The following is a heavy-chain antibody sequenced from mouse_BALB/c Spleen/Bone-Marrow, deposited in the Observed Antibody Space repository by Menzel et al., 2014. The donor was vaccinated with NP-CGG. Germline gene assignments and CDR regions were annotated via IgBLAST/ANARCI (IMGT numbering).Heavy chain of an antibody. V-gene: IGHV5-17*02. CDR3: ARGVSGYVKYAIDY. J-gene: IGHJ4*01. CDR1: GFTFSSFG. CDR2: ISGGSSTI. Sequence: DVMLVESGGGLVQPGGSRKLSCAASGFTFSSFGMHWVRQAREKGLEWVAYISGGSSTIYYADTVKGRFTISRDNPKNTLFLQMTSLRSAATDMYSCARGVSGYVKYAIDYWGQGTSVTVSS. D-gene: IGHD3-1*01.